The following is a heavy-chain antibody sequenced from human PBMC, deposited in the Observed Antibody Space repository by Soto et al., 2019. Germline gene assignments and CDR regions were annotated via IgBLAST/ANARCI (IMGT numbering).Heavy chain of an antibody. Sequence: QVQLVHSGAEVKKPGASVKVSCKASGYTFITYGVSWVRQAPGQGLDWLGWISTYNGNTRYAERLQGRVTMTTDTTTNTAYMELRNLGSDDTAVYYCARGPTDYYDNSANYFLDYWGQGTLVTVSS. D-gene: IGHD3-22*01. J-gene: IGHJ4*02. CDR2: ISTYNGNT. V-gene: IGHV1-18*01. CDR1: GYTFITYG. CDR3: ARGPTDYYDNSANYFLDY.